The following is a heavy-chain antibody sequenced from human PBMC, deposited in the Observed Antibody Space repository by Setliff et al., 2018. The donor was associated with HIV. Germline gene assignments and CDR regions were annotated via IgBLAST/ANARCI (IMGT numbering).Heavy chain of an antibody. Sequence: VASVKVSCKASGYTFTSYYMHWVRQAPGQGLEWMGIINPSGGSTSYVQKFQGRVTMTRDTSISTAYMELRSLRSDDTAMYYCATQRDIVMVPGQGGFDIWAQGTMVTVSS. CDR1: GYTFTSYY. CDR3: ATQRDIVMVPGQGGFDI. J-gene: IGHJ3*02. V-gene: IGHV1-46*01. CDR2: INPSGGST. D-gene: IGHD2-2*01.